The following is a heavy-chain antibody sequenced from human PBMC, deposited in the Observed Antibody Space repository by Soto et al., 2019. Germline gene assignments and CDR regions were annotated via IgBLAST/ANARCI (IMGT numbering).Heavy chain of an antibody. J-gene: IGHJ6*02. CDR1: GFTFSSYS. CDR2: ISSSSSTI. V-gene: IGHV3-48*02. Sequence: GGSLRLSCAASGFTFSSYSMNWVRQAPGKGLERVSYISSSSSTIYYADSVKGRFTISRDNAKNSLYLQMNSLRDEDTAVYYCARDPRDYGGDYYYYGMDVWSQGTTVTVSS. D-gene: IGHD4-17*01. CDR3: ARDPRDYGGDYYYYGMDV.